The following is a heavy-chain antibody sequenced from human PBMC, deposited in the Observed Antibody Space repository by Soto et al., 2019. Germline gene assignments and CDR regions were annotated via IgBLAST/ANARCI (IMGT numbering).Heavy chain of an antibody. Sequence: SQTLSLTCAISGDSVSSNSAAWNWIRQSPSRGLEWLGRTYYRSKWYNDYAVSVKSRITINPDASKNQFSLQLNSMTPEDTAVYYCARAPRIAARPAFDIWGQGTMVTVSS. V-gene: IGHV6-1*01. D-gene: IGHD6-6*01. CDR1: GDSVSSNSAA. CDR2: TYYRSKWYN. J-gene: IGHJ3*02. CDR3: ARAPRIAARPAFDI.